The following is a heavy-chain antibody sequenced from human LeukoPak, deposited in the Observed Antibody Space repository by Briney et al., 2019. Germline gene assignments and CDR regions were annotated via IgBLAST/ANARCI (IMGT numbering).Heavy chain of an antibody. Sequence: ASVKVSCKTSGYTFSKSGINWVRQAPGQGLEWMGWITPYNGNTQTAQKFQGRLTMTTDISTNTAYMELRSLRSDDTAVYYCARGVTSSGPWGQGTLVTVSS. J-gene: IGHJ5*02. CDR1: GYTFSKSG. V-gene: IGHV1-18*01. CDR2: ITPYNGNT. D-gene: IGHD3-10*01. CDR3: ARGVTSSGP.